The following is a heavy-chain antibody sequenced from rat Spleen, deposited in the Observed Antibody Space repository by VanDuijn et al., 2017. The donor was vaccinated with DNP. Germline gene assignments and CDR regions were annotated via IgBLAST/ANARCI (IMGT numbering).Heavy chain of an antibody. V-gene: IGHV3-1*01. CDR1: GYSITSNY. CDR2: ISYSGST. J-gene: IGHJ2*01. Sequence: EVQLQESGPGLVTPSQSLSLTCSVTGYSITSNYWAWLRKFPGNKMEYIGHISYSGSTNYNPSLKSRFSITRDTSKNQFFLQLNSVTTEDTATYYCARWSRYFDYWGQGVMVTVSS. CDR3: ARWSRYFDY.